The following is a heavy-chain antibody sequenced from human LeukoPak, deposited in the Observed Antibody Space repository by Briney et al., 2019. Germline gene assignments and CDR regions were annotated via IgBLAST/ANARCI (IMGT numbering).Heavy chain of an antibody. CDR1: GFTFRSYA. Sequence: GGSLRLSCAASGFTFRSYAMNWVRQAPGKGLEWVSVISGSGSSTYYADSVKGRFTISRDNSKNTLYLQMNSLRAEDTAVYYCAKDQHNANYWGQGTLVTVSS. CDR2: ISGSGSST. J-gene: IGHJ4*02. D-gene: IGHD1-1*01. CDR3: AKDQHNANY. V-gene: IGHV3-23*01.